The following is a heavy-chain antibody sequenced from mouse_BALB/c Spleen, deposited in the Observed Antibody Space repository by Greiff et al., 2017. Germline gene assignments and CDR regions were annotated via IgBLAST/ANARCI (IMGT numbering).Heavy chain of an antibody. Sequence: QVQLKESGAELVRPGSSVKISCKASGYAFSSYWMYWVKQRPGQGLEWIGQIYPGDGDTNYNGKFRGKVTLTADKSSSTAYMQLSSLTSEDSAIYISARGGTGAWFAYWGQGTLVTVSA. CDR3: ARGGTGAWFAY. CDR2: IYPGDGDT. D-gene: IGHD3-3*01. J-gene: IGHJ3*01. V-gene: IGHV1-80*01. CDR1: GYAFSSYW.